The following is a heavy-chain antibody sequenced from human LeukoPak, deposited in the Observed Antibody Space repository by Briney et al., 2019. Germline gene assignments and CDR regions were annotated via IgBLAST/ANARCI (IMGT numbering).Heavy chain of an antibody. CDR1: GFRFSYNA. V-gene: IGHV3-23*01. D-gene: IGHD2-21*01. Sequence: PGGSLRLSCAASGFRFSYNAMNWVRQAPGKGLEWVPGISGSGDSTYYADPVRGRFTISRDNSKETVYLQMTSLRADDTAVYYCAQAAMIKVIATSYPKGLNYWGQGALVTVSS. CDR3: AQAAMIKVIATSYPKGLNY. CDR2: ISGSGDST. J-gene: IGHJ4*02.